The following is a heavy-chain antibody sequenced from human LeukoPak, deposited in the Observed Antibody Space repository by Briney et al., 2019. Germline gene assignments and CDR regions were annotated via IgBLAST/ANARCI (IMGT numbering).Heavy chain of an antibody. CDR2: ISSSSSYI. J-gene: IGHJ4*02. CDR3: ARGGIAAAGTFDY. Sequence: PGGSLRLSCAASGFTFSSYSMNWVRQAPGKGLEGVSSISSSSSYIYYADSVKGRFTISRDNAKNSLYLQMNSLRAEDTAVYYCARGGIAAAGTFDYWGQGTLVTVSS. D-gene: IGHD6-13*01. V-gene: IGHV3-21*01. CDR1: GFTFSSYS.